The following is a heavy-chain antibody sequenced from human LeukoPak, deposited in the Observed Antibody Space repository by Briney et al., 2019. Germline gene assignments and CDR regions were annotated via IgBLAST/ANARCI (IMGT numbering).Heavy chain of an antibody. D-gene: IGHD2-8*01. J-gene: IGHJ5*02. V-gene: IGHV3-33*01. CDR2: IWYDGSDK. CDR3: ARDLAGVSWFDP. Sequence: GGSLRLSCAASGFTFSSYGVHWVRQAPGKGLEWVAVIWYDGSDKYYADSVKGRFTISRDNSKNTLYLQMNTLRAEDTAVYYCARDLAGVSWFDPCGQGTLVTVSS. CDR1: GFTFSSYG.